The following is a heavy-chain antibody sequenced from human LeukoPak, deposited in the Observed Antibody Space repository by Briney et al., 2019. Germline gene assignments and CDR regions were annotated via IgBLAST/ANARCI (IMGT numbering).Heavy chain of an antibody. CDR3: ARGPVTVVRGVHDFDI. CDR1: GGSISSYY. D-gene: IGHD3-10*01. J-gene: IGHJ3*02. Sequence: PSETLSLTCTVSGGSISSYYWSWIRQPPGKGLEWIGYIYYSGSTNYNPSLKSRVTISVDTSKNQFSLKLSSVTAADTAVYYCARGPVTVVRGVHDFDIWGQGTMVTVSS. CDR2: IYYSGST. V-gene: IGHV4-59*01.